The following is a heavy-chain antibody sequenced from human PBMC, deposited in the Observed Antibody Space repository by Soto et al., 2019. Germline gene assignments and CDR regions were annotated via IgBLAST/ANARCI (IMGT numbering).Heavy chain of an antibody. V-gene: IGHV4-39*02. D-gene: IGHD7-27*01. CDR1: GGSISSSSYY. J-gene: IGHJ4*02. CDR2: IYYSGST. CDR3: ARDLPGTYSIDS. Sequence: SETLSLTCTVSGGSISSSSYYLSWIRPPPGRGLEWIGSIYYSGSTYYNPSLKSRVTISVDTSKNQFSLKLSSVTAADTAVYYCARDLPGTYSIDSWGQGTLVTVSS.